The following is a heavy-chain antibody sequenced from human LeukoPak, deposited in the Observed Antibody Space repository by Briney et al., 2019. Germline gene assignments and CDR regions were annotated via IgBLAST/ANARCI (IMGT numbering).Heavy chain of an antibody. D-gene: IGHD6-19*01. Sequence: EASVKVPCKASGYTFTSYDINWVRQATGQGLEWMGWMNPNSGNTGYAQKFQGRVTITRNTSISTAYMELSSLRSEDTAVYYCARVTPLYSSGLFDYWGQGTLVTVSS. CDR3: ARVTPLYSSGLFDY. J-gene: IGHJ4*02. V-gene: IGHV1-8*03. CDR1: GYTFTSYD. CDR2: MNPNSGNT.